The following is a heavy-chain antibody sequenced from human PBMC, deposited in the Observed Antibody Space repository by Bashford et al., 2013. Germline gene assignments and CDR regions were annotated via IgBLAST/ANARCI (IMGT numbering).Heavy chain of an antibody. Sequence: VASVKVSCEASGYTFTDYYVHWVRQAPGQGLEWVGRINPKNGGTDFAPKFQGRVTMTRDTSISTAYMELSKLKSDDTAIYYCARDSSRDSGWIRLDPWGQGTLVTVSS. CDR3: ARDSSRDSGWIRLDP. J-gene: IGHJ5*02. V-gene: IGHV1-2*02. CDR2: INPKNGGT. D-gene: IGHD6-19*01. CDR1: GYTFTDYY.